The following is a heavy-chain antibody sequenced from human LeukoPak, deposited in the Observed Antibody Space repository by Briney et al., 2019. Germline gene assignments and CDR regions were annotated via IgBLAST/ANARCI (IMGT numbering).Heavy chain of an antibody. CDR3: AREKPETYHLDF. CDR1: GYAFTTAY. CDR2: IKPAADWT. V-gene: IGHV1-46*01. Sequence: ASVKVSCKASGYAFTTAYIHWVRQAPGQGLEWVGIIKPAADWTFYAQRFRDRVSMTGDVSTSTVYMELSSLSSEDTVIYYCAREKPETYHLDFWGQGTLVTVSS. J-gene: IGHJ4*02. D-gene: IGHD1-14*01.